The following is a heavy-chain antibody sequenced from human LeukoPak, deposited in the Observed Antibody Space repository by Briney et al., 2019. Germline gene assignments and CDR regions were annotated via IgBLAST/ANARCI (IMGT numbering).Heavy chain of an antibody. CDR1: GFTFSSYW. J-gene: IGHJ4*02. CDR3: ARELCTFDA. CDR2: IKNNGDEL. Sequence: WGYLRFYCAASGFTFSSYWMTWVRQAPGKGLEWVANIKNNGDELNYVDSVEDRFTISRDNAKNSLYLHMTGLRAEDTAVYYCARELCTFDAWGQGTLVSVSS. D-gene: IGHD3-16*01. V-gene: IGHV3-7*01.